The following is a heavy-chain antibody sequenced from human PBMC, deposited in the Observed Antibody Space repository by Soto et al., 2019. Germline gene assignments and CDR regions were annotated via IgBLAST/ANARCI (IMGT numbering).Heavy chain of an antibody. D-gene: IGHD3-3*01. CDR2: IYYSGST. J-gene: IGHJ4*02. CDR3: ARSYDFWSGYSFDY. Sequence: SETLSLTCTVSGGSISSYYWSWIRQPPGKGLEWIGYIYYSGSTNYNPSLKSRVTISVDTSKNQFSLKLSSVTAADTAVYYCARSYDFWSGYSFDYWGQGTLVTVSS. V-gene: IGHV4-59*01. CDR1: GGSISSYY.